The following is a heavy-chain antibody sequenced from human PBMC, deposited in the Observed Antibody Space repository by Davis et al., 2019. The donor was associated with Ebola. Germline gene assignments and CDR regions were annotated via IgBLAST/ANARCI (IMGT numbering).Heavy chain of an antibody. J-gene: IGHJ3*02. D-gene: IGHD2-2*01. Sequence: PGGSLRLSCAASGVTFSSHWMHWVRQAPGKGLVWVSRINGDGSATGYADSVKGRFTISRDSAKNTVYLQMNGLRVEDTAIYYCAKDTSNIWFDMWGQGTNVTVSS. CDR3: AKDTSNIWFDM. CDR1: GVTFSSHW. CDR2: INGDGSAT. V-gene: IGHV3-74*01.